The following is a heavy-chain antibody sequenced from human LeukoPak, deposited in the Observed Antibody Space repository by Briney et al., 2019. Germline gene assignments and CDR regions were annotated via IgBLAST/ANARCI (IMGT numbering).Heavy chain of an antibody. CDR1: GVSMRSYY. D-gene: IGHD7-27*01. V-gene: IGHV4-59*01. Sequence: SETLSLTCTVSGVSMRSYYWNWIRQPPGKGLEWIGYIYYSGSTNYSPSLKSRVTISIDTSKNQFSLKLTSVTAADTAVYYCVREMGNFDYWGQGTLVTVSS. CDR3: VREMGNFDY. CDR2: IYYSGST. J-gene: IGHJ4*02.